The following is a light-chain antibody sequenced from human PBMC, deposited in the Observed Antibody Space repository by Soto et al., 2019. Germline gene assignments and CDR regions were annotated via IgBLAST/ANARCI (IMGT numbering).Light chain of an antibody. CDR2: DVN. CDR1: ASDIGGYTF. J-gene: IGLJ1*01. CDR3: SAHGGTNTYV. Sequence: QSALTQPPSASGSPGQSVAISCTGTASDIGGYTFVSWYQQHPGKAPKLLIYDVNKRPSGVPDRFSGSKSGNTASLTVSGLQAEDEGDYYCSAHGGTNTYVFGTGTKLTVL. V-gene: IGLV2-8*01.